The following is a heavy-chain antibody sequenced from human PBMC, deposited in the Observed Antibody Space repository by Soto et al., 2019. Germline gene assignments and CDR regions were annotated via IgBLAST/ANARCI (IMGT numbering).Heavy chain of an antibody. CDR2: IGSGGSPI. CDR1: GFTFSDFY. V-gene: IGHV3-11*01. Sequence: ESGGGLVKPGGSLRLPCAASGFTFSDFYMTWIRQAPGKGLEWIAYIGSGGSPIYYADSVKGRFTISWDNSKKSLYLQMNSLRADDTAMYFCARDEYISAYWGQGTLVTVSS. J-gene: IGHJ4*02. CDR3: ARDEYISAY. D-gene: IGHD6-19*01.